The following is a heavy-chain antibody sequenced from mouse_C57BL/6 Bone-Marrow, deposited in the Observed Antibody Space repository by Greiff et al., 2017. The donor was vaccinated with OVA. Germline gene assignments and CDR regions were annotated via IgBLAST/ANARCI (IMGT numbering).Heavy chain of an antibody. CDR2: ISDGGSYT. CDR1: GFTFSSYA. CDR3: ARPLYYYGSSPNY. J-gene: IGHJ3*01. V-gene: IGHV5-4*03. Sequence: EVKLMESGGGLVKPGGSLKLSCAASGFTFSSYAMSWVRQTPEKRLEWVATISDGGSYTYYPDNVKGRFTISRDNAKNNLYLQMSHLKSEDTAMYYCARPLYYYGSSPNYWGQGTLVTVSA. D-gene: IGHD1-1*01.